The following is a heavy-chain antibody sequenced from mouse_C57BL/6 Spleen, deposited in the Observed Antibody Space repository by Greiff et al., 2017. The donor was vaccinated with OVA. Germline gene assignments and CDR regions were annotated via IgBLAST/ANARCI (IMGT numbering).Heavy chain of an antibody. Sequence: VQLQQSGAELVRPGASVKLSCKASGYTFTDYYINWVKQRPGQGLEWIARIYPGSGNTYYNEKFKGKATLTAEKSSSTAYMQLSSLTSEDSAVYFCARRGYGNYDAMDYWGQGTSVTVSS. V-gene: IGHV1-76*01. D-gene: IGHD2-1*01. CDR1: GYTFTDYY. J-gene: IGHJ4*01. CDR3: ARRGYGNYDAMDY. CDR2: IYPGSGNT.